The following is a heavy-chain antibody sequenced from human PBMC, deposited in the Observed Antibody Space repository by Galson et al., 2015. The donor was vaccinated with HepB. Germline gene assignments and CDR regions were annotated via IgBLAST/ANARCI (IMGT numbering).Heavy chain of an antibody. V-gene: IGHV3-30*18. D-gene: IGHD2-2*02. CDR1: GFTFSSYG. CDR3: AKPLVVPAAISVVGWYFDL. Sequence: SLRLSCAASGFTFSSYGMHWVRQAPGKGLEWVAVISYDGSNKYYADSVKGRFTISRDNSKNTLYLQMNSLRAEDTAVYYCAKPLVVPAAISVVGWYFDLWGRGTLVTVSS. CDR2: ISYDGSNK. J-gene: IGHJ2*01.